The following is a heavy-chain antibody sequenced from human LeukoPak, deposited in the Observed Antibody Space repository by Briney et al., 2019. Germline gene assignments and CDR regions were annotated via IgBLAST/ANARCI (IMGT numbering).Heavy chain of an antibody. V-gene: IGHV3-21*01. J-gene: IGHJ4*02. D-gene: IGHD3-22*01. CDR3: ARCGYYYDSHVDY. CDR2: ISSSSSYI. Sequence: GGSLRLSCAASGFIFSTYNIDWVRQAPGKGLEWVSSISSSSSYIYYADSVKGRFTISRDNAKNSLYLQMNSLRAEDTAVYYCARCGYYYDSHVDYWGQGTLVTVSS. CDR1: GFIFSTYN.